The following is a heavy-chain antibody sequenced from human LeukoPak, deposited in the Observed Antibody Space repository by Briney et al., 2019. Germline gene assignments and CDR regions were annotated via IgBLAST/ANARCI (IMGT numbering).Heavy chain of an antibody. D-gene: IGHD1-26*01. CDR2: IYSGGST. Sequence: GESLRLPCAASGFTVSSNYMSWVRQAPGKGLEWVSVIYSGGSTYYADSVKGRFTISRDNSKNTLYLQMNSLRAEYTAVYYCAIGGGRYYYLTWYFDLWGRGTLVTVSS. J-gene: IGHJ2*01. V-gene: IGHV3-53*01. CDR3: AIGGGRYYYLTWYFDL. CDR1: GFTVSSNY.